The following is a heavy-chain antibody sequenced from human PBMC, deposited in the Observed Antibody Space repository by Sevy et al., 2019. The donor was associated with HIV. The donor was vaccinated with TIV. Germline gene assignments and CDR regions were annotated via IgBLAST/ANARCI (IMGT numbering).Heavy chain of an antibody. D-gene: IGHD6-19*01. V-gene: IGHV3-23*01. J-gene: IGHJ4*02. Sequence: GGSRRLSCVVSGFTFSNYYMSWVRQAPGKGLEWVSVISDSGGYTSYTDSVKGRFTISRDNSKNTLYLQMNSLRVEDTAIYYCANRAGPIFDNWGQGTLVTVSS. CDR1: GFTFSNYY. CDR2: ISDSGGYT. CDR3: ANRAGPIFDN.